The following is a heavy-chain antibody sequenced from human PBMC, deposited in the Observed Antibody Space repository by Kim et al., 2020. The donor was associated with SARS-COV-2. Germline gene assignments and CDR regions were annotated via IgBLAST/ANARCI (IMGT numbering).Heavy chain of an antibody. CDR2: IYYSGST. CDR3: ARSGPVGATDY. Sequence: SETLSLTCTVSGGSISSSSYYWGWIRQPPGKGLEWIGSIYYSGSTYYNPSLKSRVTISVDTSKNQFSLKLSSVTAADTAVYYCARSGPVGATDYWGQGTL. D-gene: IGHD1-26*01. CDR1: GGSISSSSYY. J-gene: IGHJ4*02. V-gene: IGHV4-39*07.